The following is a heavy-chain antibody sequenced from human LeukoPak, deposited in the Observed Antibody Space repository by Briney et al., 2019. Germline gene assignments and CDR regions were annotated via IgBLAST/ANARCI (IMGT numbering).Heavy chain of an antibody. V-gene: IGHV1-2*02. CDR3: ARDGPAQMVDLDY. D-gene: IGHD3-10*01. CDR2: IHPNNGDT. J-gene: IGHJ4*02. CDR1: GYTFSGTGWY. Sequence: GASVKVSCKASGYTFSGTGWYLYWLRQAPGQGLECMGWIHPNNGDTAYAQKFEGRVAMTRDTSISTAYMELRRLRPDDTAVYFCARDGPAQMVDLDYWGQGTLDTVSS.